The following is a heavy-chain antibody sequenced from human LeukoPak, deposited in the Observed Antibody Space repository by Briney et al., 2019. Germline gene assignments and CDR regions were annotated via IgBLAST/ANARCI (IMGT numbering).Heavy chain of an antibody. CDR2: IYYSGTT. D-gene: IGHD4/OR15-4a*01. J-gene: IGHJ3*02. CDR3: AGEERTIDAFDI. Sequence: PSQTLSLTCAVSGGSISSRGYSWMWIRQPPGKGLEFIGYIYYSGTTYYNPSLKSRLTMSVDTSKNQFSLNLNSVTAADTAVYYCAGEERTIDAFDIWGQGTMVTVSS. V-gene: IGHV4-30-4*07. CDR1: GGSISSRGYS.